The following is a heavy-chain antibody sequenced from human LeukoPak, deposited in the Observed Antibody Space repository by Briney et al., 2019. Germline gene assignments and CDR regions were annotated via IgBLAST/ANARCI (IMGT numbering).Heavy chain of an antibody. J-gene: IGHJ6*03. CDR3: AKAGGVTMIVVPWDYMDV. D-gene: IGHD3-22*01. Sequence: RASVKVSCKASGGTFSSYAMSWVRQAPGKGLEWVSAISGSGGSTYYADSVKGRFTISRDNSKNTLYLQMNSLRAEDTAVYYCAKAGGVTMIVVPWDYMDVWGKGTTVTVSS. CDR1: GGTFSSYA. CDR2: ISGSGGST. V-gene: IGHV3-23*01.